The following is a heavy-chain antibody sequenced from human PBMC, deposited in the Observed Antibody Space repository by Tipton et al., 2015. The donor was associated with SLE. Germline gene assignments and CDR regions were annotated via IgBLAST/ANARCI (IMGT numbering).Heavy chain of an antibody. J-gene: IGHJ5*02. CDR2: IYYTGST. CDR3: ARTLHDYDSSGYYYWFDP. CDR1: GGSISSSSYY. D-gene: IGHD3-22*01. V-gene: IGHV4-61*05. Sequence: LRLSCTVSGGSISSSSYYWGWIRQPPGKGLEWIGYIYYTGSTNYNPSLKSRVTISVDTSKNQFSLKLTSVTAADTSVYFCARTLHDYDSSGYYYWFDPWGQGTLVTVSS.